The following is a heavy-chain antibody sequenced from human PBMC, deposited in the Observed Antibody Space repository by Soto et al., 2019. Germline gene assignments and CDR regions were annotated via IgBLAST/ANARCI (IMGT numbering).Heavy chain of an antibody. J-gene: IGHJ6*02. CDR2: IIPIFGTA. Sequence: SVKVSCKASGGTFSSYSISWVRPAPGQGLEWMGGIIPIFGTANYAQKFQGRVTITADKSTSTAYMELSSLRSEDTAVYYCASKITSSSWGPYYYYYYGMDVWGQGTTVTVSS. V-gene: IGHV1-69*06. CDR3: ASKITSSSWGPYYYYYYGMDV. D-gene: IGHD6-13*01. CDR1: GGTFSSYS.